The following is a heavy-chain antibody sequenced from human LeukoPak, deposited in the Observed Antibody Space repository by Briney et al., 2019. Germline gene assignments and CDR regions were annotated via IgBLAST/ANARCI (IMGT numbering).Heavy chain of an antibody. Sequence: GGSLRLSCAASGFTFSSYWMHWVRQAPGKGLVWVSRINSDGSSTSYADSVKGRFTISRDNAKNTLYLQMNSLRAEDTAVYYCAREGEYCSGGSCYSFDYWGQGTLVTASS. CDR1: GFTFSSYW. V-gene: IGHV3-74*01. CDR2: INSDGSST. D-gene: IGHD2-15*01. CDR3: AREGEYCSGGSCYSFDY. J-gene: IGHJ4*02.